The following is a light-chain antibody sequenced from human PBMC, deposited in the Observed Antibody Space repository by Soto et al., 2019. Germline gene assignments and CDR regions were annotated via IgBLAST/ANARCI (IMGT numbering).Light chain of an antibody. CDR2: GAS. Sequence: EIVLTQSPGTVSLSPGERATLSCRASQSVGSRWLAWYQQKPGQAPRVLIYGASKRATGIPDRFSGSGSGTSFTLHHNRLEAEDFGGDYWQQYESSRTVRQGTKVEMK. CDR1: QSVGSRW. V-gene: IGKV3-20*01. J-gene: IGKJ1*01. CDR3: QQYESSRT.